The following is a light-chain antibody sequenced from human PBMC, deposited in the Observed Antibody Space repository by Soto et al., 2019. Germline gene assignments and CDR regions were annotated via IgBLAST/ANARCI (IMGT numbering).Light chain of an antibody. CDR3: QQYGNSPYT. CDR2: GAS. J-gene: IGKJ2*01. CDR1: QSVSSNL. V-gene: IGKV3-20*01. Sequence: RVLTHSPGTLSLSPGERATLSCRASQSVSSNLLAWYQHKPGRAPRLLIYGASNRPAGIPDKFSGSGSGTDVTLTISSLEPEDFAVYYCQQYGNSPYTFGQGTKLEIK.